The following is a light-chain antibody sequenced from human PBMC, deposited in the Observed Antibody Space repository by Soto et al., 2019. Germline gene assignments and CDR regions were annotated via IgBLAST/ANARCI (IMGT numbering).Light chain of an antibody. J-gene: IGKJ4*01. V-gene: IGKV1-9*01. CDR1: QGISSY. Sequence: IQLTQSPSYLSASVGDRVTITCRASQGISSYLAWYQERPGIAPKLLIYDASTLQTGVPSRFSGSGSGTDFTLTISSLQPEDFATYYCQQLNSYPLSFGGGTKVEIK. CDR2: DAS. CDR3: QQLNSYPLS.